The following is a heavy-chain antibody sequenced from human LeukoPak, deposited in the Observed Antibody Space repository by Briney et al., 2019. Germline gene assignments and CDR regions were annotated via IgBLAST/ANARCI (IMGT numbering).Heavy chain of an antibody. Sequence: PGGSQRLSCAASGFSFSSYAMSWVRQAPGKGLEWVSAISGGGTTYYAGSVKGRFTISRDNSENTLYLQVNSLRAEDTALYYCAKSRPTYYDFWSAKGYFDYWGQGALVTVSS. CDR1: GFSFSSYA. D-gene: IGHD3-3*01. V-gene: IGHV3-23*01. J-gene: IGHJ4*02. CDR3: AKSRPTYYDFWSAKGYFDY. CDR2: ISGGGTT.